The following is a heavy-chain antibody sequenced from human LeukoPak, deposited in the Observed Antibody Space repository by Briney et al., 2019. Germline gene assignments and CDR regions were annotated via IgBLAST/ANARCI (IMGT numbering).Heavy chain of an antibody. CDR2: IYSSGDT. CDR3: ARLQAYDLEF. D-gene: IGHD3-3*01. J-gene: IGHJ4*02. Sequence: GGSLRLSCEASGFTVNTKYMSWVRQAPGKGPEWVSLIYSSGDTHYRDSVKGRFTISRDNFKNTLYLQMNSLRVEDTAVYYCARLQAYDLEFWGLGTLVTVSS. CDR1: GFTVNTKY. V-gene: IGHV3-53*01.